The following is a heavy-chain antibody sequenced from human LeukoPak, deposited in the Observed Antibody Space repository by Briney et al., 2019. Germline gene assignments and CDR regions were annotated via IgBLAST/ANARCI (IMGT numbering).Heavy chain of an antibody. J-gene: IGHJ6*02. D-gene: IGHD5-12*01. Sequence: ASVKVSCKASGGTFSSYAISWVRQAPGQGLEWMGGIIPTFGTANYAQKFQGRVTITADESTSTAYMELSSLRSEDTAVYYCARSLYSGYDAGPYYYYYGMDVWGQGTTVTVSS. CDR2: IIPTFGTA. CDR1: GGTFSSYA. CDR3: ARSLYSGYDAGPYYYYYGMDV. V-gene: IGHV1-69*13.